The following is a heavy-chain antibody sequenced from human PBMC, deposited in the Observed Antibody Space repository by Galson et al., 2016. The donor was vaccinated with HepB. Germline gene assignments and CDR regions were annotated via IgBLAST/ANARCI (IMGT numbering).Heavy chain of an antibody. CDR1: GFTFSSYV. D-gene: IGHD5-18*01. CDR2: VVGAGITT. Sequence: SLRLSCAASGFTFSSYVMSWARQAPGQGLEWVSGVVGAGITTYYADSVQGRFTISRDNSKNTLYLQMDSLRVEDTAIYYCASQQLWPSFDYWGQGVLVSVSS. V-gene: IGHV3-23*01. J-gene: IGHJ4*02. CDR3: ASQQLWPSFDY.